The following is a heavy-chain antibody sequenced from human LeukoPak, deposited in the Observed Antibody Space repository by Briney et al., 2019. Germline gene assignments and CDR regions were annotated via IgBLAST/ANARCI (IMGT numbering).Heavy chain of an antibody. D-gene: IGHD3-3*01. Sequence: SVKVSCKASGGTFSSYAISWVRQAPGQGLEWMGRIIPIFGIANYAQEFQGRVTITADKSTSTAYMELSSLRSEDTAVYYCASQYYDFWYWGQGTLVTVSS. CDR3: ASQYYDFWY. CDR2: IIPIFGIA. V-gene: IGHV1-69*04. CDR1: GGTFSSYA. J-gene: IGHJ4*02.